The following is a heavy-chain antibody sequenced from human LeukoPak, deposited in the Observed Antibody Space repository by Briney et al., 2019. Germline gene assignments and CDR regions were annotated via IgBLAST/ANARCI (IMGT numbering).Heavy chain of an antibody. D-gene: IGHD5-12*01. Sequence: GGSLRLSCAGSGFPFSSHGMNWVRQAPGKGLEWVSGISPGGPTYYADSVKGRFTISRDDSKNTLYLQMKNLRADNTAVYYCAKDGAWLRFDDWGQGILVSVSS. J-gene: IGHJ4*02. V-gene: IGHV3-23*01. CDR2: ISPGGPT. CDR3: AKDGAWLRFDD. CDR1: GFPFSSHG.